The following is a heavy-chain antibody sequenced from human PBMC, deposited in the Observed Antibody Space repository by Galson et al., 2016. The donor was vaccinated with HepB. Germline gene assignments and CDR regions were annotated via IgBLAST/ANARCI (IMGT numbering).Heavy chain of an antibody. V-gene: IGHV3-30*04. CDR3: ARDRIPGTGTDYFDY. CDR2: ITYDGRNR. D-gene: IGHD3/OR15-3a*01. Sequence: SLRLSCAASGFAFNNYTMHWVRQAPGKGLEWVSVITYDGRNRFYADSVKGRFTVARDNSKSTLVLQMNSLRLEDTAVYYCARDRIPGTGTDYFDYWGQGALVTCSS. CDR1: GFAFNNYT. J-gene: IGHJ4*02.